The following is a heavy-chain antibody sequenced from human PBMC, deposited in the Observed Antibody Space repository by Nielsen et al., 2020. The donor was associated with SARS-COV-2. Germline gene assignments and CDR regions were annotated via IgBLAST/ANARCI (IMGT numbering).Heavy chain of an antibody. CDR2: IYYSGST. CDR3: ARGLPRITMVRGPPAAFDI. V-gene: IGHV4-39*07. CDR1: GGSISSSSYY. D-gene: IGHD3-10*01. J-gene: IGHJ3*02. Sequence: SETLSLTCTVSGGSISSSSYYWGWIRQPPGKGLEWIGSIYYSGSTNYNPSLKSRVTISVDTSKNQFSLKLSSVTAADTAVYYCARGLPRITMVRGPPAAFDIWGQGTMVTVSS.